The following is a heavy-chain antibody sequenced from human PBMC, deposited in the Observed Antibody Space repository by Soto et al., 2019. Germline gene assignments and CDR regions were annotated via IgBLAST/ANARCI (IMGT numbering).Heavy chain of an antibody. CDR2: ISYDGSNK. CDR3: ARDPTTTYSSSPNFDY. CDR1: GFTFSSYA. D-gene: IGHD6-6*01. Sequence: GGSLRLSCAASGFTFSSYAMHWVRQAPGKGLEWVAVISYDGSNKYYADSVKGRFTISRDNSKNTLYLQMNSLRAEDTAVYYCARDPTTTYSSSPNFDYWGQGTLVTVSS. J-gene: IGHJ4*02. V-gene: IGHV3-30-3*01.